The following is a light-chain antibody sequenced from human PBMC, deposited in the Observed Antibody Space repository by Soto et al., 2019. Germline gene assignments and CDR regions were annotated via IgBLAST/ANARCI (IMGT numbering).Light chain of an antibody. CDR1: QTINIH. CDR3: QQSYSVPIT. CDR2: AAS. V-gene: IGKV1-39*01. Sequence: DIPMTQSPSSLSASVGDRVTITCRASQTINIHLNWYQQKSGKAPKFLIHAASNLQSGVPSRFSGSGSGTEFTLTINSLQPEDFATYYCQQSYSVPITFGQGTRLEIK. J-gene: IGKJ5*01.